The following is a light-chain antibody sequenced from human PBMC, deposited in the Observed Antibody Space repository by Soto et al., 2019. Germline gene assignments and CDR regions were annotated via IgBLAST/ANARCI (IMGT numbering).Light chain of an antibody. CDR1: SPNIGAGYD. J-gene: IGLJ2*01. CDR3: QSYDSSLSGVV. V-gene: IGLV1-40*01. Sequence: QPVLTQPPSVSGAPGQRVTISCTGSSPNIGAGYDVHWYQQFPGTAPKLLIYGNSNRPSGVPDRFSGSKSGTSASLAITGLQAEDEADYYCQSYDSSLSGVVFGGGTKVTVL. CDR2: GNS.